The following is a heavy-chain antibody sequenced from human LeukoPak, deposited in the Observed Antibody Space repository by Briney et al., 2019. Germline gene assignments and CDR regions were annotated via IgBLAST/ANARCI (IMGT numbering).Heavy chain of an antibody. Sequence: GGSLRLSCAASGFTFSSYAMSWVRQAPGKGLECVSGFRGSGDNIYYTDSVKGRFTMSRDNSKNTLYLQMNSVRAEDSAVYYCAKGSGGSYAGDSQHWGQGTLVTVSS. CDR2: FRGSGDNI. V-gene: IGHV3-23*01. CDR1: GFTFSSYA. CDR3: AKGSGGSYAGDSQH. J-gene: IGHJ1*01. D-gene: IGHD1-26*01.